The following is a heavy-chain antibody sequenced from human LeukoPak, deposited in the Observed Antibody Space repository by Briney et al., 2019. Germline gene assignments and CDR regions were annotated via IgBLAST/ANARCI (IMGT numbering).Heavy chain of an antibody. D-gene: IGHD3-16*02. CDR1: GFTFGDYA. Sequence: GGSLRLSCTASGFTFGDYAMSWVRQAPGKGLEWVGFIRSKAYGGTTEYPASVKGRFTISRDDSKSIAYLQMNSLKTEDTAVYYCTRVPYDYVWGSYRYAWFDPWGQGTLVTVSS. CDR3: TRVPYDYVWGSYRYAWFDP. J-gene: IGHJ5*02. CDR2: IRSKAYGGTT. V-gene: IGHV3-49*04.